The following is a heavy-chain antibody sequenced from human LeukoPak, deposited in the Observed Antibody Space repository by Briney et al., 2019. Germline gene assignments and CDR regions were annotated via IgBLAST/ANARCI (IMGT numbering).Heavy chain of an antibody. CDR1: GLTFSSYE. CDR3: AELGITMIGGV. Sequence: GGSLRLSCAASGLTFSSYEMNWVRQAPGKGLEGVSYISSSGSTIYYADSVKGRFTISRDNAKNSLYLQMNSLRAEDTAVYCCAELGITMIGGVWGKGTTVTISS. J-gene: IGHJ6*04. CDR2: ISSSGSTI. V-gene: IGHV3-48*03. D-gene: IGHD3-10*02.